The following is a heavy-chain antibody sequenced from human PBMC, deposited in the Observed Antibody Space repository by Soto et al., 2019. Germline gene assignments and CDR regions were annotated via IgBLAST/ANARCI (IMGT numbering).Heavy chain of an antibody. CDR1: GYTFTSYA. CDR2: TNAGNGNT. D-gene: IGHD2-21*02. CDR3: ARDYCGGDCYYSHYGMDV. J-gene: IGHJ6*02. V-gene: IGHV1-3*01. Sequence: ASVKVSCKASGYTFTSYAMHWVRQAPGQRLEWMGWTNAGNGNTKYSQKFQGRVTITRDTSASTAYMELSSPRSEDTAVYYCARDYCGGDCYYSHYGMDVSGQGTTVTVSS.